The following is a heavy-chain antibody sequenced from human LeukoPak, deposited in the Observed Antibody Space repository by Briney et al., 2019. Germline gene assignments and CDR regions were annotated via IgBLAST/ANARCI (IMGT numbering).Heavy chain of an antibody. CDR3: ARTLAGTGNYFDY. CDR1: GFIVSNNY. Sequence: GGSLRLSCAASGFIVSNNYMHWVRQSPGKGLEWVSTVYSGGNTYYADSVKGRFTISRDNSNNAVYLQMNSLRAEDTGVYYCARTLAGTGNYFDYWGRGTLVTVSS. V-gene: IGHV3-53*01. CDR2: VYSGGNT. D-gene: IGHD6-19*01. J-gene: IGHJ4*02.